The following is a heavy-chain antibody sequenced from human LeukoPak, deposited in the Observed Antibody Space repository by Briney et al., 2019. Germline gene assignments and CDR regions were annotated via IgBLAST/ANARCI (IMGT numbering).Heavy chain of an antibody. J-gene: IGHJ4*02. Sequence: GASVKVSCKASGYIFTTYGISRVRQAPGQGLEWMGWISAYNGNTNYAQKLQGRVTMTTDTSTSTAYMELRSLRSDDTAVYYCARDLRVDGSGSYSYFDYWGQGTLVTVSS. CDR3: ARDLRVDGSGSYSYFDY. V-gene: IGHV1-18*01. D-gene: IGHD3-10*01. CDR2: ISAYNGNT. CDR1: GYIFTTYG.